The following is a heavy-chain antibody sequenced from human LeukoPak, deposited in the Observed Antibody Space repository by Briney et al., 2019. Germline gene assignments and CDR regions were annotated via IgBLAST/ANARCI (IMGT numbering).Heavy chain of an antibody. CDR3: ATNWNLDY. CDR2: INHSGST. CDR1: GGSFSGYY. D-gene: IGHD1-1*01. V-gene: IGHV4-34*01. Sequence: SETLSLTCAVYGGSFSGYYWSWIRQPPGKGLEWIGEINHSGSTNYNPSLKSRVTISVDTSKNQFSLKLSSVTAADTALYYCATNWNLDYWGQGTLVTVSS. J-gene: IGHJ4*02.